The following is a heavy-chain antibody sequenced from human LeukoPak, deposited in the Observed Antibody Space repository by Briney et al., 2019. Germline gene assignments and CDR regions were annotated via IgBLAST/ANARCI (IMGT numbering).Heavy chain of an antibody. V-gene: IGHV4-31*03. D-gene: IGHD4-23*01. Sequence: SETLSLTCTVSGGSISSGGYYWTWIRQHPGEGLEWIGFIYYSGNTFYNPSLKSRVTISVDASKNQFSLKLTSVTAADTAVYYCARAPLYGGHADWFDPWGQGTLVTVSS. CDR2: IYYSGNT. CDR1: GGSISSGGYY. CDR3: ARAPLYGGHADWFDP. J-gene: IGHJ5*02.